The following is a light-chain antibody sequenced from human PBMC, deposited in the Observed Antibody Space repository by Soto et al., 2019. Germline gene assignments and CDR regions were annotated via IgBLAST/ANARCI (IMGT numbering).Light chain of an antibody. J-gene: IGLJ2*01. CDR1: SSDVGGYNY. Sequence: QSALTQPASVSGSPGQSITISCTGTSSDVGGYNYVSWYQQHPGKAPKLMIYDVTNRPSGVSNRFSGSKSGNTASLPISGLQAEDEADYYCSSYTSSHTLAFGGGTKVTVL. V-gene: IGLV2-14*01. CDR2: DVT. CDR3: SSYTSSHTLA.